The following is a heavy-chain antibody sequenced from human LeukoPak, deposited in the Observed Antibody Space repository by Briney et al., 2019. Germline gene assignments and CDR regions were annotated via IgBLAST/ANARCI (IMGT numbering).Heavy chain of an antibody. V-gene: IGHV3-23*01. CDR3: AKGGGLWFGESPYGMDV. D-gene: IGHD3-10*01. CDR1: GFTFSSYA. Sequence: GGSLRLSCAASGFTFSSYAMSWVRQAPGKGLEWVSAISGSGGSTYYADSVKGRSTISRDNSKNTLYLQMNSLRAEDTAVYYCAKGGGLWFGESPYGMDVWGQGTTVTVSS. J-gene: IGHJ6*02. CDR2: ISGSGGST.